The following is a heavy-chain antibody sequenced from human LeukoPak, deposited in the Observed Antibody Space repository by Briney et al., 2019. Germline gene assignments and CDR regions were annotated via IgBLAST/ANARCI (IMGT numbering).Heavy chain of an antibody. V-gene: IGHV3-64*02. CDR2: ISSNGGST. D-gene: IGHD1-26*01. CDR1: GFTFSSYA. Sequence: GGSLRLSCAASGFTFSSYAMHWVRQAPGKGLEYVSAISSNGGSTYYADSVKGRFTISRDNSKNTLYLQMGSLRAEDMAMYYCARGVGATAGAFDIWGQGTMVTVSS. J-gene: IGHJ3*02. CDR3: ARGVGATAGAFDI.